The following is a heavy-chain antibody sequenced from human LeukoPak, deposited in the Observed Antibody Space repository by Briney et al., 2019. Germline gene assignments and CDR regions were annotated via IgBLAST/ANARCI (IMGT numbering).Heavy chain of an antibody. CDR2: IYSGGST. Sequence: GGSLRLSCAASGFTFSSYAMSWVRQAPGKGLEWVSVIYSGGSTYYADSVKGRFTISRDNSKNTLYLQMNSLRAEDTAVYYCARGHSSSWYYFDYWGQGTLVTVSS. D-gene: IGHD6-13*01. J-gene: IGHJ4*02. CDR1: GFTFSSYA. CDR3: ARGHSSSWYYFDY. V-gene: IGHV3-53*01.